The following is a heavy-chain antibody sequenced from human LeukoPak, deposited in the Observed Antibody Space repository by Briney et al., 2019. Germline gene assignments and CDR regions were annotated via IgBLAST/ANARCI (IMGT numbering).Heavy chain of an antibody. V-gene: IGHV3-23*01. CDR3: AIMHPYYDGNGYWVQ. CDR2: INTSGGST. D-gene: IGHD3-22*01. J-gene: IGHJ4*02. Sequence: PGGSLRLSCAASGFTLSSYAMSWVRQAPGKGLEWVSGINTSGGSTAYADSVKGRFTISRDNPRNTLYMQMNSLRAEDTALYYCAIMHPYYDGNGYWVQWGQGTLVTVSS. CDR1: GFTLSSYA.